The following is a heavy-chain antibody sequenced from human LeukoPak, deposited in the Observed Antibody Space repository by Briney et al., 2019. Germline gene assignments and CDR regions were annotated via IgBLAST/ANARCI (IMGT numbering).Heavy chain of an antibody. CDR1: GGSISSHY. D-gene: IGHD7-27*01. CDR3: ARDLGNWDDY. J-gene: IGHJ4*02. V-gene: IGHV4-59*11. Sequence: PSETLSLTCTVSGGSISSHYWSWIRQPPGKGLEWIGYIYYSGSTNYNPSLKSRVTISVDTSKNQFSLKLSSETAADTAVYYCARDLGNWDDYWGQGTLVTVSS. CDR2: IYYSGST.